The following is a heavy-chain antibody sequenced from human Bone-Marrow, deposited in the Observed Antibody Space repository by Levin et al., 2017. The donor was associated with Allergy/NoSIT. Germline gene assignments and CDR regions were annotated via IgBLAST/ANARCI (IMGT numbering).Heavy chain of an antibody. V-gene: IGHV1-69*06. D-gene: IGHD3-3*01. Sequence: SVKVSCKASGGTFSSYAISWVRQAPGQGLEWMGGIIPIFGTANYAQKFQGRVTITADKSTSTAYMELSSLRSEDTAVYYCARGLYDFWSGSHDIETGSDAFDIWGQGTMVTVSS. CDR3: ARGLYDFWSGSHDIETGSDAFDI. CDR1: GGTFSSYA. CDR2: IIPIFGTA. J-gene: IGHJ3*02.